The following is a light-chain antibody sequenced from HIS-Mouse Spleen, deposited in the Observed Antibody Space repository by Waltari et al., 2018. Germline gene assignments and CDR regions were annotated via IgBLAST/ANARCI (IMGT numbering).Light chain of an antibody. CDR3: CSYAGSYPVV. J-gene: IGLJ2*01. V-gene: IGLV2-11*01. CDR2: DVS. Sequence: QSALTQPRSVSGSPGQSVTLSCPGTSSYVGGYNYVPWYQQHPGKAPKLMIYDVSKRPSGVPDRFSGSKSGNTASLTISGLQAEDEADYYCCSYAGSYPVVFGGGTKLTVL. CDR1: SSYVGGYNY.